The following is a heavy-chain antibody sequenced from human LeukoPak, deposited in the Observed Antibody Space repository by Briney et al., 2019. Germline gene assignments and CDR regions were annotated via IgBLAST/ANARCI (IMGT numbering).Heavy chain of an antibody. J-gene: IGHJ5*02. CDR1: GGSISSGSYY. V-gene: IGHV4-61*09. D-gene: IGHD6-13*01. CDR3: ARDLAAAGRVYNWFDP. CDR2: IYISGST. Sequence: PSQTLSLTCTVSGGSISSGSYYWSWIRQPAGKGLEWIGHIYISGSTNYNPSLKSRVTISVDTSKNHSSLKLSSVTAADTAVYYCARDLAAAGRVYNWFDPWGQGTLVTVSS.